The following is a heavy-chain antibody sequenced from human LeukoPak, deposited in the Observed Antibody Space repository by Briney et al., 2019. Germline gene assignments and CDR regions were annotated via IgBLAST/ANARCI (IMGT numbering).Heavy chain of an antibody. CDR2: ISSNGGST. CDR3: ARSSSTTNYYYGMDV. CDR1: GFTFSNYP. Sequence: GGSLRLSCAASGFTFSNYPMHWVRQAPGTGLEYVSAISSNGGSTYCANSVKGRFTISRDNSKNTLYLQMGSLRVEDMAVYYCARSSSTTNYYYGMDVWGQGTTVTASS. J-gene: IGHJ6*02. D-gene: IGHD2-2*01. V-gene: IGHV3-64*01.